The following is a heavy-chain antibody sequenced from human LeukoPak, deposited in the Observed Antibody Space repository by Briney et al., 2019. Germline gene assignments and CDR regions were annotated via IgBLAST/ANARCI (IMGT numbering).Heavy chain of an antibody. CDR3: ARARAGTTRDFDY. J-gene: IGHJ4*02. CDR2: INPNSGGT. Sequence: GASVKVSCKASGYTFTGYYMHWVRQAPGQGLEWMGWINPNSGGTNYAQKFQGRVTMTRDTSISTAYMELSRLRSDDTAVYYCARARAGTTRDFDYWGQGTLVTVSS. D-gene: IGHD1-7*01. V-gene: IGHV1-2*02. CDR1: GYTFTGYY.